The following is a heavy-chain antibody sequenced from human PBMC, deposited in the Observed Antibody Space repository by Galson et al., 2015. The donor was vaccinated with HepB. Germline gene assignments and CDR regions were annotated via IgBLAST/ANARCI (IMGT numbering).Heavy chain of an antibody. Sequence: SLRLSCAASGFTVSGNYMTWVRQAPGKGLEWVSLIYSGGITYSADSVKGRFTISRDNSKNTLYLQMNSLRVEDTAVYYCATGFGSGTYYNPFSFDYWGQGTLVTVSS. V-gene: IGHV3-66*01. J-gene: IGHJ4*02. D-gene: IGHD3-10*01. CDR3: ATGFGSGTYYNPFSFDY. CDR2: IYSGGIT. CDR1: GFTVSGNY.